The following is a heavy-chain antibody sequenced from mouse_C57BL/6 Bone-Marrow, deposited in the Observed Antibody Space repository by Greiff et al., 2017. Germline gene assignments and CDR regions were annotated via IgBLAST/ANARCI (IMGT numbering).Heavy chain of an antibody. D-gene: IGHD1-1*01. CDR2: IYPRDGST. V-gene: IGHV1-85*01. J-gene: IGHJ1*03. CDR3: ARLEFDGSSGDWYFDV. CDR1: GYPFTSYD. Sequence: VQLQQSGPELVKPGASVQLSCKASGYPFTSYDINWVKQRPGPGLEWIGWIYPRDGSTKYNEKLKGKATLTVDTSSSTAYMALHSLTSEDSAVYFCARLEFDGSSGDWYFDVWGTGTTVTVSS.